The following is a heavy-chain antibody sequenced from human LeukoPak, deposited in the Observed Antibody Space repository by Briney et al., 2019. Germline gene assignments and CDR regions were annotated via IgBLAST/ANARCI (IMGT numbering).Heavy chain of an antibody. CDR3: VRDLPYYDSSGYPNFSWYFDY. Sequence: SETLSLTCTVSGGSISSYYLSWIRQPAGKGLEWIGRIYTSGSTNYNPSLKSRVTMSVDTSKNQFSLKLSSVTAADTAVYYCVRDLPYYDSSGYPNFSWYFDYWGQGTLVTVSS. V-gene: IGHV4-4*07. CDR1: GGSISSYY. CDR2: IYTSGST. J-gene: IGHJ4*02. D-gene: IGHD3-22*01.